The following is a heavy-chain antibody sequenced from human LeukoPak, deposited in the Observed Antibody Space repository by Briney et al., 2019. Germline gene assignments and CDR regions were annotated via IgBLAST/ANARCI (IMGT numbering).Heavy chain of an antibody. Sequence: ASVKVSCKAFGYTFSGYFVHWVRQAPGQGLEWMGRINAGSGDTEFAQKFQGRVTMTRDTFVSTAYMEVSGLTSNDTAMYYCARDLSSTPNWELDHWGQGTLVTVSS. J-gene: IGHJ4*02. CDR3: ARDLSSTPNWELDH. CDR2: INAGSGDT. CDR1: GYTFSGYF. D-gene: IGHD1-1*01. V-gene: IGHV1-2*06.